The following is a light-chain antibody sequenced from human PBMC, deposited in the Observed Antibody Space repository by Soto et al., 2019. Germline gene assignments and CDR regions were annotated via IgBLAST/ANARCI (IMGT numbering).Light chain of an antibody. V-gene: IGKV1-39*01. Sequence: DIQMTQSPSSLSASVGDRVTISCRASQGISDDLSWFQQKPGEAPKLLINTASTLQSGVPIRFSGAGSRTHFSLTISGLQPEDSATYYCQQTYSFPWTFGQGTRVDIK. CDR2: TAS. J-gene: IGKJ1*01. CDR3: QQTYSFPWT. CDR1: QGISDD.